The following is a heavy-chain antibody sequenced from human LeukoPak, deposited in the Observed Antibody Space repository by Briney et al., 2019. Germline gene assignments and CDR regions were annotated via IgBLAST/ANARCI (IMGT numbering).Heavy chain of an antibody. CDR1: GGSISSYY. Sequence: SETLSLTCTVSGGSISSYYWSWIRQPPGKGLEWIGYIYYSGSTNYNPSLKSRVTISVDTSKNQFSLKLSSVTAADTAVYYCAREPLGRSLSKLGFDPWGQGTLVTVSS. CDR3: AREPLGRSLSKLGFDP. D-gene: IGHD4-23*01. CDR2: IYYSGST. J-gene: IGHJ5*02. V-gene: IGHV4-59*01.